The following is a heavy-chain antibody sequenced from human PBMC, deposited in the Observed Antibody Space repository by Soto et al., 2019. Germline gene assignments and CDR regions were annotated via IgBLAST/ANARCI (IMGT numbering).Heavy chain of an antibody. J-gene: IGHJ6*02. CDR3: ARGDYQYYYYYGMDV. CDR2: ISSSSSTI. D-gene: IGHD4-17*01. CDR1: AFTFSSYS. Sequence: GGSLRLSCAASAFTFSSYSMNWVRQAPGKGLEWVSYISSSSSTIYYADSVKGRFTISRDNAKNSLYLQMNSLRDEDTAVYYCARGDYQYYYYYGMDVWGQGTTVTVSS. V-gene: IGHV3-48*02.